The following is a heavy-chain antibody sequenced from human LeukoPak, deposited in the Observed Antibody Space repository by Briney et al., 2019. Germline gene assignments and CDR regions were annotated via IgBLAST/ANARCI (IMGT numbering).Heavy chain of an antibody. D-gene: IGHD5-18*01. CDR3: ARTSGYGYGPRFDY. V-gene: IGHV1-8*01. Sequence: ASVKVSXKASGYTFTSYDINWVRQATGQGLEWMGWMNPNSGNTGYAQKFQGRVTMTRNTSISTAYMELSSLRSEDTAVYYCARTSGYGYGPRFDYWGQGTLVTVSS. J-gene: IGHJ4*02. CDR2: MNPNSGNT. CDR1: GYTFTSYD.